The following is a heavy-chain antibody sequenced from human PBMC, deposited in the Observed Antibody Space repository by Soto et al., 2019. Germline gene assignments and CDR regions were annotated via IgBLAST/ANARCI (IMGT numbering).Heavy chain of an antibody. J-gene: IGHJ2*01. Sequence: SETLSLTCTVSGGSISSSSYYWGWIRQPPGKGLEWIGTIYYSGSTYYNPSLKSRVTISVDTSKNQFSLKLSSVTAADTAVYYCARLVAVTTCFLCWYFDLWGRGTLVTVSS. CDR3: ARLVAVTTCFLCWYFDL. CDR1: GGSISSSSYY. D-gene: IGHD4-17*01. V-gene: IGHV4-39*01. CDR2: IYYSGST.